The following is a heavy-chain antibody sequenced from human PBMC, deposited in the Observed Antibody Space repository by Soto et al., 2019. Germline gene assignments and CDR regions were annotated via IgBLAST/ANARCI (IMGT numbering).Heavy chain of an antibody. Sequence: QVQLVQSGAEVKKPGASVKVSCKASGYTFTSYDINWVRQATGQGLEWMGWMNPNSSNTGYAQKFQGRVTMTRNTSISTAYMELSSLRSEDTAVYYCASFGTYQLLPNGMDVWGQGTTVTVSS. V-gene: IGHV1-8*01. CDR2: MNPNSSNT. J-gene: IGHJ6*02. D-gene: IGHD2-2*01. CDR1: GYTFTSYD. CDR3: ASFGTYQLLPNGMDV.